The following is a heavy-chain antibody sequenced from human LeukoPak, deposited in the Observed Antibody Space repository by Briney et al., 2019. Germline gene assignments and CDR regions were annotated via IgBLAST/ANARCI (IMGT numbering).Heavy chain of an antibody. D-gene: IGHD2-2*01. Sequence: SVKVSCKASGGTFSSYAISWVRQAPGQGLEWMGGIIPIFGIANYAQKFQGRVTITTDESTSTAYMELSSLRSEDTAVYYCARDGGTSVVVVPAAMRGAFDIWGQGTMVTVPS. J-gene: IGHJ3*02. V-gene: IGHV1-69*05. CDR1: GGTFSSYA. CDR2: IIPIFGIA. CDR3: ARDGGTSVVVVPAAMRGAFDI.